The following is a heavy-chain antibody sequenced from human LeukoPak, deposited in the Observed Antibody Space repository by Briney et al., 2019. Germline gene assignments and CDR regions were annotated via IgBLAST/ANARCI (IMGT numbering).Heavy chain of an antibody. J-gene: IGHJ4*02. CDR2: IYYSGST. Sequence: SETLSLTCTVSGGSISSYYWSWIRQPPGKGLEWIGYIYYSGSTYYNPSLKSRVTISVDTSKNQFSLKLSSVTAADTAVYYCARQNPYYDYVWGSYLPDYWGQGTLVTVSS. CDR3: ARQNPYYDYVWGSYLPDY. CDR1: GGSISSYY. D-gene: IGHD3-16*01. V-gene: IGHV4-59*04.